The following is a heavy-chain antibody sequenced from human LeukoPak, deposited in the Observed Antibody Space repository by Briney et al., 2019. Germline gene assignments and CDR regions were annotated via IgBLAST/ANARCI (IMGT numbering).Heavy chain of an antibody. CDR1: GGSISSYY. D-gene: IGHD5-12*01. V-gene: IGHV4-59*01. J-gene: IGHJ4*02. Sequence: KTSETLSLTCTVSGGSISSYYWSWIRQPPGKGLEWIGYIYYSGSTNYNPSLKSRVTISVDTSKNQFSLKLSSVTAADTAVYYCAGVEWGYAFDYWGQGTLVTVSS. CDR2: IYYSGST. CDR3: AGVEWGYAFDY.